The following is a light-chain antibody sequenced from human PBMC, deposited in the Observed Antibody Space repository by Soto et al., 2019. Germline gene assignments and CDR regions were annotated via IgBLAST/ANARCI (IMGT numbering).Light chain of an antibody. Sequence: DIRMTQSPSSLSAALAERATTTFRASQSISSYLNWYQQKPGKAPKLLIYAASSLQSGVPSRFSGSGSGTDFTLTISSLQPEDFATYYCQQYNTYWTFGQGTKVDIK. CDR3: QQYNTYWT. J-gene: IGKJ1*01. CDR2: AAS. V-gene: IGKV1-39*01. CDR1: QSISSY.